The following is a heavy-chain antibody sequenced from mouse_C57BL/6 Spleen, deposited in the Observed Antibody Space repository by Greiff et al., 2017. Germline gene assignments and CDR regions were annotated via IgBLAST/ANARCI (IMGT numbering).Heavy chain of an antibody. CDR3: ARGDYYGSSYGAMDY. CDR1: GFTFSSYA. CDR2: ISDGGSYT. V-gene: IGHV5-4*03. Sequence: VKLVESGGGLVKPGGSLKLSCAASGFTFSSYAMSWVRQTPEKRLEWVATISDGGSYTYYPDNVKGRFTISRDNAKNNLYLQMSHLKSEDTAMYYCARGDYYGSSYGAMDYWGQGTSVTVSS. D-gene: IGHD1-1*01. J-gene: IGHJ4*01.